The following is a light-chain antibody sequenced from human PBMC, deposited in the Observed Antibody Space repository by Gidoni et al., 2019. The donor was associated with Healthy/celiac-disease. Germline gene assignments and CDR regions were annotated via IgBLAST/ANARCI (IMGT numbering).Light chain of an antibody. CDR3: QQYLGT. CDR1: QSVSSSY. V-gene: IGKV3-20*01. J-gene: IGKJ1*01. CDR2: GAS. Sequence: IVLTQSPGTLSLSPGERATLSCRASQSVSSSYLAWYQQKPGQAPRLLIYGASSRATGIPDRFSGSGSGTDFTLTISRLEPEDFAVYYCQQYLGTFGQGTKVEIK.